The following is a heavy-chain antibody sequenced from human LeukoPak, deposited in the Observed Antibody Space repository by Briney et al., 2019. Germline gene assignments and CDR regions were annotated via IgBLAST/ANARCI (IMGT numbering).Heavy chain of an antibody. CDR2: INPNSGGT. CDR3: ARDLTEGSGSYAFDY. CDR1: GYTFTSYG. J-gene: IGHJ4*02. Sequence: ASVKVSCKASGYTFTSYGINWVRQAPGQGLEWMGWINPNSGGTNYAQKFQGRVTMTRDTSISTAYMELSRLRSDDTAVYYCARDLTEGSGSYAFDYWGQGTLVTVSS. V-gene: IGHV1-2*02. D-gene: IGHD3-10*01.